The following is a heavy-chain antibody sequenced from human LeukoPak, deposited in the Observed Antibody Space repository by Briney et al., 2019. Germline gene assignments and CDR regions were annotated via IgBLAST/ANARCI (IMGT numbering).Heavy chain of an antibody. CDR1: GRTFSSYA. J-gene: IGHJ6*02. V-gene: IGHV1-69*13. CDR2: IIPIFGTA. CDR3: ARADCSSTSCYYPIAYHVYYYYGMDV. Sequence: GASVKVSCKASGRTFSSYAISWVRQAPGQGLEWMGGIIPIFGTANYAQKFQGRVTITADESTSTAYMELSSLRSEDTAVYYCARADCSSTSCYYPIAYHVYYYYGMDVWGQGTTVTVSS. D-gene: IGHD2-2*01.